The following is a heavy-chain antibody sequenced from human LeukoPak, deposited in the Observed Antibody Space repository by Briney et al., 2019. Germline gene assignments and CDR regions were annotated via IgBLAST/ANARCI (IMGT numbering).Heavy chain of an antibody. J-gene: IGHJ5*02. D-gene: IGHD3-22*01. CDR2: ISYDGSVK. CDR1: GFTFSSYG. CDR3: AKDVVVNENWFDP. V-gene: IGHV3-30*18. Sequence: GRSLRLSCAASGFTFSSYGMHWVRQAPGKGLEWVAVISYDGSVKYYSDSVKGRFTISRGNSKNTLYLQMNSLRAEDTAVYYCAKDVVVNENWFDPWGQGTLVTVSS.